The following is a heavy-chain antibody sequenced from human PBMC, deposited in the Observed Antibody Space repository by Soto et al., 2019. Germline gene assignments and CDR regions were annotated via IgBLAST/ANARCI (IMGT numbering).Heavy chain of an antibody. V-gene: IGHV1-24*01. CDR1: GYTLTELS. J-gene: IGHJ4*02. CDR2: FDPEDGET. D-gene: IGHD6-13*01. CDR3: ASRPIIAAAGTAGFDY. Sequence: ASVKVSCKVSGYTLTELSMHWVRQAPGKGLEWMGGFDPEDGETIYAQKFQGRVTMTEDTSTDTAYMELSSLRSEDTAVYYCASRPIIAAAGTAGFDYWGQLTLDTVSS.